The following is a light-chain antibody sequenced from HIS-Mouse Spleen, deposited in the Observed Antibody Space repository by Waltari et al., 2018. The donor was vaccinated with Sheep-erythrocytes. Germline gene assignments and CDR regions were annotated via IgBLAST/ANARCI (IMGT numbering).Light chain of an antibody. CDR3: CSYAGSYTLV. Sequence: QSALTQPRSVSGSPGQSVTISCTGTSSDVGGYNYVSWYQQHPGKAPKIMIYDVTKRPSGFPGRFSCANSGNTASLTISGLQAEDEADYCCCSYAGSYTLVFGGGTKLTVL. CDR1: SSDVGGYNY. CDR2: DVT. V-gene: IGLV2-11*01. J-gene: IGLJ3*02.